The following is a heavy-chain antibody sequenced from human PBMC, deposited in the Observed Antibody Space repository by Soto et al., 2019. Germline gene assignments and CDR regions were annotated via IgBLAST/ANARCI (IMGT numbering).Heavy chain of an antibody. D-gene: IGHD6-13*01. Sequence: SETLSLTCAVYGGSFSGYYWSWIRQPPGKGLGWIGEINHSGSTNYNPSLKSRVTISVDTSKNQFSLKLSSVTAADTAVYYCARGYSSSWHHPFDYWGQGTLVTVSS. V-gene: IGHV4-34*01. J-gene: IGHJ4*02. CDR2: INHSGST. CDR3: ARGYSSSWHHPFDY. CDR1: GGSFSGYY.